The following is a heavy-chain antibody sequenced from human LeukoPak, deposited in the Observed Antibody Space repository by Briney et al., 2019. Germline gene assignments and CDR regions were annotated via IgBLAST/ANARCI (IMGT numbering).Heavy chain of an antibody. CDR2: MSPKSGFT. D-gene: IGHD6-19*01. Sequence: ASVKVSCKASGYTFTSYDINWVRQATGQGLEWVGWMSPKSGFTGNAQKFQGRVTMTRDTAISTAYMELSSLRSEDTAVYYCARSRGSGFHYYYYMDVWGKGTTVTVSS. V-gene: IGHV1-8*01. J-gene: IGHJ6*03. CDR1: GYTFTSYD. CDR3: ARSRGSGFHYYYYMDV.